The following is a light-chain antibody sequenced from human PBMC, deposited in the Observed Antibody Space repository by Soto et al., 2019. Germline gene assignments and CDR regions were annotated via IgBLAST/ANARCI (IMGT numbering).Light chain of an antibody. CDR2: GAS. CDR3: HQYGSSLMYT. V-gene: IGKV3-20*01. CDR1: QSVSSSY. J-gene: IGKJ2*01. Sequence: EIVLTQSPGTLSLSPGERATLSCRASQSVSSSYLAWYQQKPGQAPRLLIYGASSSATGIPDRFSGIGSGTDFTLTINRLEPEDFAVYYCHQYGSSLMYTFGQGTKLEI.